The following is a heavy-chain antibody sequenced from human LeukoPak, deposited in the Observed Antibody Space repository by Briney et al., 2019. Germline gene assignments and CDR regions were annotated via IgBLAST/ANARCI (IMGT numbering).Heavy chain of an antibody. CDR3: ARGYSLFEY. CDR2: ISSSSNTI. V-gene: IGHV3-48*01. Sequence: GGSLRLSCAASRFTFSGYRMNWIRQAPGKGLELVSHISSSSNTIYYADSVKGRFTISRDNAKNSLYLQMNSLRAEDTAVYYCARGYSLFEYWGQGTLVTVSS. D-gene: IGHD6-13*01. J-gene: IGHJ4*02. CDR1: RFTFSGYR.